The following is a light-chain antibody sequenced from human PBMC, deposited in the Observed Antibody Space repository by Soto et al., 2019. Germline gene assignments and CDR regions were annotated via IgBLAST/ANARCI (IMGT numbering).Light chain of an antibody. Sequence: QAVVTQPPSVSEAPRQRVTISCSGSSSNIGNNAVNWYQQLPGKAPKLLIYYDDLLPSGVSDRFSGSKSGTSASLAISGLQSEDEADYYCAAWDDSLNGHVVFGGGTKLPVL. J-gene: IGLJ2*01. V-gene: IGLV1-36*01. CDR3: AAWDDSLNGHVV. CDR2: YDD. CDR1: SSNIGNNA.